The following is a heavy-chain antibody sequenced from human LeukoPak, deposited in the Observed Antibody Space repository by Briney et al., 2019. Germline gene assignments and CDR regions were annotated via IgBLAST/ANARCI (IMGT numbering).Heavy chain of an antibody. D-gene: IGHD1-26*01. CDR1: GFTVSSNY. J-gene: IGHJ4*02. CDR3: AKSCGGSYCY. CDR2: ISWNSGSL. Sequence: PGGSLRLSCAASGFTVSSNYMSWVRQAPGKGLEWVSGISWNSGSLGYADSVKGRFTISRDNAKNSLYLQMNSLRAEDTALYYCAKSCGGSYCYWGQGTLVTVSS. V-gene: IGHV3-9*01.